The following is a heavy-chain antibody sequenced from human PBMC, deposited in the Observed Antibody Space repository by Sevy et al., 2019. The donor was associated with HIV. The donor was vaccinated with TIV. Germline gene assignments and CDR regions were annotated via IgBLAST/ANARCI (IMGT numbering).Heavy chain of an antibody. J-gene: IGHJ4*02. CDR2: ISCDGSNK. CDR1: GFTFSSYA. Sequence: GGSLRLSCAASGFTFSSYAMHWVRQAPGKGLEWVAVISCDGSNKYYADSVKGRFTISRDNSKNRLYLQMNSLRAADTAVYYCASVYYYDSSGYLSYFDYWGQGPLVTVSS. V-gene: IGHV3-30-3*01. CDR3: ASVYYYDSSGYLSYFDY. D-gene: IGHD3-22*01.